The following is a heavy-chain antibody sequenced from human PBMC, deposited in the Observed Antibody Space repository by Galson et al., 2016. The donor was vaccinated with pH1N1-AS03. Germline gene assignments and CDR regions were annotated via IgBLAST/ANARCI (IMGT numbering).Heavy chain of an antibody. CDR3: ARGRGYNYGSGGADFDI. J-gene: IGHJ3*02. CDR2: IIAIFGTP. V-gene: IGHV1-69*01. Sequence: QSGAEVTKPGESLKISCKASGVTFRNFVISWVRQAPGQGLEWVGGIIAIFGTPKHAQKFQGRVTITADESTSTAYMELSSLTSRDTAVYYCARGRGYNYGSGGADFDIWGQGTTVTVSS. CDR1: GVTFRNFV. D-gene: IGHD5-18*01.